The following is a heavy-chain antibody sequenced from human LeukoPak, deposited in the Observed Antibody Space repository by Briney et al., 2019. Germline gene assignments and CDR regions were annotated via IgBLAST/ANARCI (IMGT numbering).Heavy chain of an antibody. V-gene: IGHV1-2*02. CDR3: ARGRLNMVRGAAEGDY. D-gene: IGHD3-10*01. CDR1: GYTFTGYY. Sequence: GASVKVSCKASGYTFTGYYMHWVRQARGQGLEWMGWINPNSGGTNYAQKFQGRVTMTRDTTISTAYMELSRLRTDDTAVYYCARGRLNMVRGAAEGDYWGQGTLVTVSS. CDR2: INPNSGGT. J-gene: IGHJ4*02.